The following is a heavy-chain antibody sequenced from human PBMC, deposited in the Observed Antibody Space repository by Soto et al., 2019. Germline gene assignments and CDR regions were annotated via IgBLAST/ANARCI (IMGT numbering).Heavy chain of an antibody. CDR2: ISSSSSYI. D-gene: IGHD2-8*01. J-gene: IGHJ4*02. CDR1: GFTFSSYS. V-gene: IGHV3-21*01. CDR3: ARVVIVLQMMDY. Sequence: GGSLRLSCAASGFTFSSYSMNWVRQAPGKGPEWVSSISSSSSYIYYADSVKGRFTISRDNAKNSLYLQMNSLRAEDTAVYYCARVVIVLQMMDYWGQGTLVTV.